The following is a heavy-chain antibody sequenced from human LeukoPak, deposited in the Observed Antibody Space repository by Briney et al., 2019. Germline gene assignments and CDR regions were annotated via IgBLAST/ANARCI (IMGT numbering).Heavy chain of an antibody. CDR1: GYSFTNYW. D-gene: IGHD3-22*01. CDR3: ARWDYDSSGYALYYFDY. Sequence: GESLKISCKGSGYSFTNYWIGWVRQMPGKGLEWMGIIYPGDSDTTYSPSFQGQVTISADKSISTAYLQWSSLKASDTAMYYCARWDYDSSGYALYYFDYWGQGTLVTVSS. V-gene: IGHV5-51*01. J-gene: IGHJ4*02. CDR2: IYPGDSDT.